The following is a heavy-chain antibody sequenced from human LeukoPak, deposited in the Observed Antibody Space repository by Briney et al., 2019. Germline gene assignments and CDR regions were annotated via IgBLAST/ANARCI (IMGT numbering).Heavy chain of an antibody. D-gene: IGHD2-2*01. J-gene: IGHJ5*01. CDR2: ISGYNGKT. CDR1: GYTFTSYG. V-gene: IGHV1-18*01. CDR3: ARDAFDSSSWFDS. Sequence: ASVKVSCKASGYTFTSYGISWVRQAPGQGLEWMGWISGYNGKTNYAQKLQGRVTMTTDTSTRTAYMELRSLRSDDSAVYYCARDAFDSSSWFDSWGQGTLVTVSS.